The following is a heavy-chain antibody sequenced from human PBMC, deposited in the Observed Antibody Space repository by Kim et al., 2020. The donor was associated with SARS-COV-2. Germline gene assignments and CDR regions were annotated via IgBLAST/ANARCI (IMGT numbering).Heavy chain of an antibody. J-gene: IGHJ3*02. V-gene: IGHV4-34*01. CDR3: ARASYYYDSSGRGAFDI. CDR1: GGSFSGYY. D-gene: IGHD3-22*01. Sequence: SETLSLTCAVYGGSFSGYYWSWIRQPPGKGLEWIGEINHSGSTNYNPSLKSRVTISVDTSKNQFSLKLSSVTAADTAVYYCARASYYYDSSGRGAFDIWGQGTMVTVSS. CDR2: INHSGST.